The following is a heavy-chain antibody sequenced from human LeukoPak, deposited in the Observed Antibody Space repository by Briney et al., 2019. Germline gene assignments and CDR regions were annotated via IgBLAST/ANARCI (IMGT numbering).Heavy chain of an antibody. Sequence: GGSLRLSCAASGFTVSSNYMSWVRQAPGKGLEWVSVIYSGGSTYYADSVKGRFTTSRDNSKNTLYLQMNSLRAEDTAVYYCARDHDDFWSGYSPVGYWGQGTLVTVSS. CDR3: ARDHDDFWSGYSPVGY. J-gene: IGHJ4*02. V-gene: IGHV3-66*02. CDR2: IYSGGST. CDR1: GFTVSSNY. D-gene: IGHD3-3*01.